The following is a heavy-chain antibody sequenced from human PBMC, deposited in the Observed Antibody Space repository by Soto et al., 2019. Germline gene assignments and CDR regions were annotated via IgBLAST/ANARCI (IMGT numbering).Heavy chain of an antibody. V-gene: IGHV3-30-3*01. Sequence: GGSLRLSCAASGFTFSSYAMHWVRQAPGKGLEWVAVISYDGSNKYYADSVKGRFTISRDNSKNTLYLQMNSLRAEDTAVYYCARAVNPYCSSTSCYGDDYYYGMDVWGQGTTVTVSS. CDR2: ISYDGSNK. D-gene: IGHD2-2*01. CDR3: ARAVNPYCSSTSCYGDDYYYGMDV. CDR1: GFTFSSYA. J-gene: IGHJ6*02.